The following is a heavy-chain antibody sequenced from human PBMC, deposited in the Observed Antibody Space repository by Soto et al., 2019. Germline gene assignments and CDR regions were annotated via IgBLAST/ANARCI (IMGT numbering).Heavy chain of an antibody. Sequence: SETLSLTCDVSGDSTSIYYWNWIRQPPGGGLEGIGRTHNSGHSVYNPSLKGRLTVSLDTSKHQLSLKLTSVNAADTAVYYCAGREEEAVTASEGNWFDPWGQGTLVTVSS. CDR2: THNSGHS. J-gene: IGHJ5*02. V-gene: IGHV4-59*01. CDR1: GDSTSIYY. CDR3: AGREEEAVTASEGNWFDP. D-gene: IGHD2-21*02.